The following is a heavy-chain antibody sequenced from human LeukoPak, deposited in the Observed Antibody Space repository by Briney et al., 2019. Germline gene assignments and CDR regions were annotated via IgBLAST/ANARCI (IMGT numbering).Heavy chain of an antibody. CDR2: IKQDGSEK. Sequence: GGSLRLSCAASGFTFSTYWMSWVRQAPGKGREWVANIKQDGSEKYYVDSVKGRFTISRDNAKNSLYLQMNSLRAEDTAVYYCARSTHYDILTGYSTTFDYWGQGTLVTVSS. CDR1: GFTFSTYW. V-gene: IGHV3-7*01. J-gene: IGHJ4*02. CDR3: ARSTHYDILTGYSTTFDY. D-gene: IGHD3-9*01.